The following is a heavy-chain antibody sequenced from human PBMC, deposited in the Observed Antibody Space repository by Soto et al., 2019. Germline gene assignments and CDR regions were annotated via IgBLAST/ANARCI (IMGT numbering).Heavy chain of an antibody. J-gene: IGHJ5*02. CDR3: ARERVEAAGCTIWFGP. Sequence: QVQLQESGPGLVKPSGTLSLTCAVSGGSISSSNWWSWVRQPPGKGLEWIGEIYHSGSTNYNPSLKSRVTISVDKSKNQFSLELRSVTGAGTGGYYCARERVEAAGCTIWFGPWGQGTLVTVSS. V-gene: IGHV4-4*02. CDR2: IYHSGST. D-gene: IGHD2-15*01. CDR1: GGSISSSNW.